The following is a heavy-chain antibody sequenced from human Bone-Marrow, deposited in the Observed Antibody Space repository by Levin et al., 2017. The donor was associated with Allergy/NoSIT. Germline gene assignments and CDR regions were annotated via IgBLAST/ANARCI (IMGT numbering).Heavy chain of an antibody. CDR1: GFTFDDYG. V-gene: IGHV3-20*01. CDR3: ARGPIPYSSDWTFDY. Sequence: GASVKVSCAASGFTFDDYGMSWVRQAPGKGLEWVSGINWNGGSTGYADSVKGRFTISRDNAKNSLYLQMNSLRAEDTALYHCARGPIPYSSDWTFDYWGQGTLVTVSS. D-gene: IGHD6-19*01. CDR2: INWNGGST. J-gene: IGHJ4*02.